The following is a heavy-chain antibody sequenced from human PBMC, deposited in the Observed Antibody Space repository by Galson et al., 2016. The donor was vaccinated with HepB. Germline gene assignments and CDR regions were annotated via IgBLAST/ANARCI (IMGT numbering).Heavy chain of an antibody. CDR1: GGTFNSYT. J-gene: IGHJ4*02. CDR2: IIPIFGPA. V-gene: IGHV1-69*13. D-gene: IGHD3-22*01. Sequence: SVKVSCKASGGTFNSYTISWVRQAPGHGLEWMGGIIPIFGPATYAQKLKGRVMITADESTRTAYMELSSPRSEDPAVYYCARGVNYDSSVYRLAFGFWGQGTLVTVSS. CDR3: ARGVNYDSSVYRLAFGF.